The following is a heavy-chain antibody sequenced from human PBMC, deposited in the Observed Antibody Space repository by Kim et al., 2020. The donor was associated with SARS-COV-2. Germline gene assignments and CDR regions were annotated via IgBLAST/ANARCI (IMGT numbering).Heavy chain of an antibody. V-gene: IGHV3-23*01. J-gene: IGHJ3*02. Sequence: GGSLRLSCAASGFTFSSYAMSWVRQAPGKGLEWVSAISGSGGSTYYADSVKGRFTISRDNSKNTLYLQMNSLRAEDTAVYYCATLGDFWSGYLGGAFDIWGQGTMVTVSS. CDR1: GFTFSSYA. D-gene: IGHD3-3*01. CDR3: ATLGDFWSGYLGGAFDI. CDR2: ISGSGGST.